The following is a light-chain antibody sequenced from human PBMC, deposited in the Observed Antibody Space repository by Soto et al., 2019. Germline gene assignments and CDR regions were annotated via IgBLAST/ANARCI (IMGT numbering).Light chain of an antibody. Sequence: QSVLTQPASVSGSPGQSITISCTGTSSDVGKYNLVSWYQQHPGKAPKFMIYEGSKRPSGVSNRFSGSKSGNTASLTISGLQAEDEADYYCCAYAGSYTVVFGGGTKLTVL. CDR3: CAYAGSYTVV. CDR2: EGS. CDR1: SSDVGKYNL. V-gene: IGLV2-23*01. J-gene: IGLJ3*02.